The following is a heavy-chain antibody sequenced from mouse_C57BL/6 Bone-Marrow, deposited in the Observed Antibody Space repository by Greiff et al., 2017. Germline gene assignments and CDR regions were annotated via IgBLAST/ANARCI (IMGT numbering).Heavy chain of an antibody. CDR2: IYPGGGYT. CDR1: GYTFTNYW. J-gene: IGHJ1*03. V-gene: IGHV1-63*01. Sequence: QVQLKQSGAELVRPGTSVKMSCKASGYTFTNYWIGWAKQRPGHGLEWIGDIYPGGGYTNYNEKFKGKATLTADKSSSTAYMQFSSLTSEDSATSYCARYGYYGLDWYFDVWGTGTTVTVAS. D-gene: IGHD2-3*01. CDR3: ARYGYYGLDWYFDV.